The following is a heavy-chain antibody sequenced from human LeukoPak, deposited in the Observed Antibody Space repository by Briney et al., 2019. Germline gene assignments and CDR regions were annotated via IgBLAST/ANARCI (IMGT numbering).Heavy chain of an antibody. J-gene: IGHJ4*02. CDR1: GGSIDGYY. CDR2: IYYTGSA. V-gene: IGHV4-59*01. CDR3: ARDLGAVADPYYFDY. Sequence: SETLSLTCTVSGGSIDGYYWSWIRQSPGKGLEWIGYIYYTGSAFYNPSLKSRVIISLDTSKNQLSLNLRSVTAADTAVYYCARDLGAVADPYYFDYWGQGTLVTVSS. D-gene: IGHD6-19*01.